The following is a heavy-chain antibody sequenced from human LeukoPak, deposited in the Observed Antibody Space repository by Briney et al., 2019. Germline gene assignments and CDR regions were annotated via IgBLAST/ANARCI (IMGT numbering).Heavy chain of an antibody. CDR1: GFTFSNYW. V-gene: IGHV3-7*01. J-gene: IGHJ4*02. D-gene: IGHD3-10*01. CDR3: ARTIRGY. CDR2: IKEDGSEK. Sequence: GGSLRLSCVASGFTFSNYWMSWVRQAPGKGLEWVANIKEDGSEKYYVDSVKGRFTISRDNAKNSLYLQMNSLRAEDTAVYYCARTIRGYWGQGTLVTVSS.